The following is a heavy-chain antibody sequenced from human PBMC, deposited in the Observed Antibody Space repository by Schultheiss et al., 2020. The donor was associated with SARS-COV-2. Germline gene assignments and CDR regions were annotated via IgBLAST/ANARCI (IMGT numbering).Heavy chain of an antibody. CDR1: GFTFSSYG. V-gene: IGHV3-30*18. J-gene: IGHJ5*02. CDR2: ISYDGSNK. CDR3: AKQYGFDP. Sequence: GGSLRLSCAASGFTFSSYGMHWVRQAPGKGLEWVAVISYDGSNKYYADSVKGRFTISRDNSKNTLYLQMNSLRAKDTAVYYCAKQYGFDPWGQGTLVTVSS.